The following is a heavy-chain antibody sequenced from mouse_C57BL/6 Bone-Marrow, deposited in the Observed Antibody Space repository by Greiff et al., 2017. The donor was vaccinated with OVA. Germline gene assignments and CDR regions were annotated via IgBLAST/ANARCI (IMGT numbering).Heavy chain of an antibody. CDR2: ISPRSGNT. Sequence: QVQLQQPGAELARPGASVKLSCKASGYTFTSYGISWVKQRTGQGLEWIGEISPRSGNTNYNEKFKGKATLTADKSSSTAYMELRSLTTEDSAVYFCAREGDYHYFDYWGQGTTLTVSS. CDR1: GYTFTSYG. J-gene: IGHJ2*01. V-gene: IGHV1-81*01. CDR3: AREGDYHYFDY. D-gene: IGHD2-4*01.